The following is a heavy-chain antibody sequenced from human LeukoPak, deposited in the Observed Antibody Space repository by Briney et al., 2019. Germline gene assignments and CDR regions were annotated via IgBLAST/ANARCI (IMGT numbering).Heavy chain of an antibody. D-gene: IGHD1-7*01. J-gene: IGHJ4*02. CDR3: ARGDDWNYEDY. Sequence: PGGSLRLSCAASGFTFSNYWMSWVRQAPGKGLQWVANIKQDGSEKYYVDSVKGRFTISRDNAKKSLYLQMNSLRAEDTAVYNCARGDDWNYEDYWGQGTLVTVSS. CDR2: IKQDGSEK. CDR1: GFTFSNYW. V-gene: IGHV3-7*01.